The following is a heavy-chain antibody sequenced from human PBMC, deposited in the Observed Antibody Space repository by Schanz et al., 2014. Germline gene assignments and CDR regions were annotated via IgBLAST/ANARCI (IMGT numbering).Heavy chain of an antibody. D-gene: IGHD2-2*01. CDR3: AKRCSSTSCSHGAFDI. V-gene: IGHV3-66*01. CDR1: GFTSSNAW. CDR2: IYSDGRT. Sequence: EVQLVESGGGLVKPGGSLRLSCAASGFTSSNAWMSWVRQAPGKGLEWVSVIYSDGRTYYGDSVKGRFTISRDNSKNTLYLQMNSLRDEDTAMYYCAKRCSSTSCSHGAFDIWGQGTMVTVSS. J-gene: IGHJ3*02.